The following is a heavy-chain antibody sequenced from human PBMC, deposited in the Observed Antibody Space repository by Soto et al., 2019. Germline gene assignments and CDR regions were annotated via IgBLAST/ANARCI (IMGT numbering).Heavy chain of an antibody. CDR3: AREGSSSGPDYEY. J-gene: IGHJ4*02. CDR1: GFSFSDYY. CDR2: TRNKASSYTT. D-gene: IGHD3-22*01. V-gene: IGHV3-72*01. Sequence: EVQLVESGGGLVQPGGSLRLSCAASGFSFSDYYINWVRQAPGKGLEWVGRTRNKASSYTTDYAAFVKGRFTISRDDSKNLIYLQMNSLKTEDTAVYSCAREGSSSGPDYEYWGQGTLVTVSS.